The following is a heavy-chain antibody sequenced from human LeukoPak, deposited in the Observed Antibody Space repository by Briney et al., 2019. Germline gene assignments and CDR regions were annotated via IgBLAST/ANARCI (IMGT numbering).Heavy chain of an antibody. V-gene: IGHV4-38-2*02. CDR2: IYHSGST. CDR3: ARERYSGSYYY. J-gene: IGHJ4*02. D-gene: IGHD1-26*01. Sequence: SETLSLTCTVSGYSISSGYYWGWIRQPPGKGREWIGSIYHSGSTYYNPSLKSRGTISVDTSKNQFSLKLSSVTAADTAVYYCARERYSGSYYYWGQGTLVTVSS. CDR1: GYSISSGYY.